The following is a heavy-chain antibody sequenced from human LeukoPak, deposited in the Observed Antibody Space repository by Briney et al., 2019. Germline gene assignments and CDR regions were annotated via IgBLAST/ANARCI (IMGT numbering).Heavy chain of an antibody. CDR2: INPSGGST. D-gene: IGHD2-2*01. CDR3: ARDGRYCGSTSCRLNWFDP. J-gene: IGHJ5*02. CDR1: GYTFTTYY. V-gene: IGHV1-46*01. Sequence: ASVKVSCKASGYTFTTYYMHWVRQAPEQGLINPSGGSTSYAQKFQGRVTMTRDTSTSTIYMELSSLRSEDTAVYYCARDGRYCGSTSCRLNWFDPWGQGTLVTVSS.